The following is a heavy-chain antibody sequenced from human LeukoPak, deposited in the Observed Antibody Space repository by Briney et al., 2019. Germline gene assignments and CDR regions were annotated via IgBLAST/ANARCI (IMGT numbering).Heavy chain of an antibody. CDR1: GFTFSNFW. V-gene: IGHV3-7*03. CDR3: ARGRMGSTSCYTCPQTALYFDY. Sequence: GGSLRLSCAASGFTFSNFWMSWVRQAPGKGLEWVATIRQDGREEYYVDSVKGRFTISRDNAKNSMYLQMNSLRAEDTAVYYCARGRMGSTSCYTCPQTALYFDYWGQGTLVTVSS. D-gene: IGHD2-2*02. J-gene: IGHJ4*02. CDR2: IRQDGREE.